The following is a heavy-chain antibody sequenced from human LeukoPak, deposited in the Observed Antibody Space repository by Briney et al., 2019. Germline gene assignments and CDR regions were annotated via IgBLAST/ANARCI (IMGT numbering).Heavy chain of an antibody. CDR1: GFTFSSYA. Sequence: GGSLGLSCAASGFTFSSYAMSWVRQAPGKGLEWVSSISSSSYIYYADSVKGRFTISRDNAKNSLYLQMNSLRAEDTAVYYCAELGITMIGGVWGKGTTVTISS. CDR3: AELGITMIGGV. J-gene: IGHJ6*04. D-gene: IGHD3-10*02. CDR2: ISSSSYI. V-gene: IGHV3-21*01.